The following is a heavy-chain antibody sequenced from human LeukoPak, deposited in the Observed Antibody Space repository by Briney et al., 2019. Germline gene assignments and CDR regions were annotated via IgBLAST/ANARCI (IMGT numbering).Heavy chain of an antibody. D-gene: IGHD1-26*01. V-gene: IGHV4-4*07. Sequence: SETLSLTCTVSGGSISSYYWSWIRQPAGKGLEWIGRIYTSGSTNYNPSLKSRVTMSVDTSKNQFSLKLSSVTAADTAVYYCARGLYSGSYDYMDVWGNGTTVTASS. CDR1: GGSISSYY. CDR2: IYTSGST. CDR3: ARGLYSGSYDYMDV. J-gene: IGHJ6*03.